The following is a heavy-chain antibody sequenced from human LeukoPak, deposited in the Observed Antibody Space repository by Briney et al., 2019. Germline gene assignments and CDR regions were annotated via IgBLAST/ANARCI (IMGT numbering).Heavy chain of an antibody. J-gene: IGHJ4*02. CDR1: GGSISSYY. D-gene: IGHD6-13*01. CDR3: ARQRITAADGTKGYFDY. V-gene: IGHV4-59*04. Sequence: SETLSLTCTVSGGSISSYYWSWIRQPPGKGLEWIGSIYYSGSTYYNPSLKSRVTISVDTSKNQFSLNLNSVTAADTALYYCARQRITAADGTKGYFDYWGQGTLVTVSS. CDR2: IYYSGST.